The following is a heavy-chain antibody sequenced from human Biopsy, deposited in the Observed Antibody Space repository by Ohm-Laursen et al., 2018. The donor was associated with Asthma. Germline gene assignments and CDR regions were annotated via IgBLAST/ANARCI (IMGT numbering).Heavy chain of an antibody. CDR3: AKGRYKWNDGYYGLDV. D-gene: IGHD1-20*01. CDR2: VSYDGGVA. J-gene: IGHJ6*02. Sequence: RSLRLSCAAAGFVFRSHAMHWVRQAPGKGLEWVAVVSYDGGVAHYADSMKGRFTISRDNAKSTLYLQMNRLRTDDTAVYYCAKGRYKWNDGYYGLDVWGQGTTVTVSS. V-gene: IGHV3-30*18. CDR1: GFVFRSHA.